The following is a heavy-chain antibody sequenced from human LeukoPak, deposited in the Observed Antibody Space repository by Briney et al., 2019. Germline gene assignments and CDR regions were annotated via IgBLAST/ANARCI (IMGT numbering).Heavy chain of an antibody. J-gene: IGHJ6*02. CDR2: IYYSGST. CDR1: GGSISSYY. V-gene: IGHV4-59*12. D-gene: IGHD6-6*01. Sequence: PSETLSLTCTVSGGSISSYYWSWIRQPPGKGLEWIGYIYYSGSTNYNPSLKSRVTISVDTSKNQFSLKLTSVTAADTAVYYCARETLVRDYGMDVWGQGTTVTVSS. CDR3: ARETLVRDYGMDV.